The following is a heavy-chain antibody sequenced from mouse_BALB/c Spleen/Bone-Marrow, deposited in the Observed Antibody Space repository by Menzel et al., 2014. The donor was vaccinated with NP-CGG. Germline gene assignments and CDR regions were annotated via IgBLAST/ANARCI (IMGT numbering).Heavy chain of an antibody. V-gene: IGHV3-2*02. CDR2: ISYSGST. CDR1: GYSITRDYA. J-gene: IGHJ3*01. D-gene: IGHD2-4*01. Sequence: EVQLQQSGPGLVKPSQSLSLTCTVTGYSITRDYAWNWIRQFTGNKLEWMGYISYSGSTTYNPSLKSRFPITRDTSKNQFFLQLNSVTTEDTATYYCARSSSYDYDVGFAYWGQGTLVTVSA. CDR3: ARSSSYDYDVGFAY.